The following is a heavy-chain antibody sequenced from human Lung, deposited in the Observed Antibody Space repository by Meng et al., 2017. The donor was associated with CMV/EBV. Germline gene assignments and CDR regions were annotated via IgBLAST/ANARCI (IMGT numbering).Heavy chain of an antibody. V-gene: IGHV4-34*01. Sequence: LSCAVSGGSFSHNYWSWIRQPPGKGLEWIGEVNHRGSSNYNPSLMSRVTISVDTSKKQCSLKMSSVTAADTAVYYCAREAAGDYDSSGPVDYWGQGXLVTVSS. J-gene: IGHJ4*02. D-gene: IGHD3-22*01. CDR3: AREAAGDYDSSGPVDY. CDR2: VNHRGSS. CDR1: GGSFSHNY.